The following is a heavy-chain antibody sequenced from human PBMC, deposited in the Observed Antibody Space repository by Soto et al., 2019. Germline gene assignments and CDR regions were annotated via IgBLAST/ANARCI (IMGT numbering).Heavy chain of an antibody. V-gene: IGHV3-21*01. J-gene: IGHJ5*02. Sequence: PGGSLRLSCAASGFTFSSYSMNWVRQAPGKGLEWVSSISSSSSYIYYADSVKGRSTISRDNAKNSLYLQMNSLRAEDTAVYYCACDREGYHRRYHPRGQGPLVTDSS. CDR3: ACDREGYHRRYHP. D-gene: IGHD2-2*01. CDR2: ISSSSSYI. CDR1: GFTFSSYS.